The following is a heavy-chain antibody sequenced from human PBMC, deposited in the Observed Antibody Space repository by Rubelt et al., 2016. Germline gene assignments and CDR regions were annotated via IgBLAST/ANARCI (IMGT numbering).Heavy chain of an antibody. J-gene: IGHJ6*02. D-gene: IGHD1-1*01. CDR3: AKVRTGTTALTYYYYGMDV. V-gene: IGHV3-30*02. CDR1: GLTFSSYG. CDR2: IRYDGSNK. Sequence: QVQLVESGGGVVQPGGSLRLSCAASGLTFSSYGMHWVLQAPGKGLEWVAFIRYDGSNKYYADSVKGRFTISRDNSKNTLYLQMNSLRAGDTAVYYCAKVRTGTTALTYYYYGMDVWGQGTTVTVSS.